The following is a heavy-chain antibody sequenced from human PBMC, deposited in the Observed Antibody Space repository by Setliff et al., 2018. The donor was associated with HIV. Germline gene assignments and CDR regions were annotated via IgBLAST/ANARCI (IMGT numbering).Heavy chain of an antibody. CDR1: GDSTSSSSSY. J-gene: IGHJ4*02. D-gene: IGHD6-13*01. CDR3: ARLRAAGTVHYFDS. CDR2: IYYSGST. Sequence: SETLSLTCTVSGDSTSSSSSYWGWIRQPPGKGLEWIGGIYYSGSTYYNPSLKGRITISVFTSSQQLSLTLTSVTPADTAVYYCARLRAAGTVHYFDSWGQGTLVTVSS. V-gene: IGHV4-39*01.